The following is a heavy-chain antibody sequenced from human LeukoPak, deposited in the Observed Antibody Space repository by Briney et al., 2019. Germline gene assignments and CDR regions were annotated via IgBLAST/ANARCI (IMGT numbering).Heavy chain of an antibody. CDR2: INPYSGGT. D-gene: IGHD3-10*01. J-gene: IGHJ6*02. Sequence: ASVKVSCKASGYTFTNYYMHWARQAPGQRLEWMGWINPYSGGTDYAQKFQGRVTMTRDTSISTAYMEVSRLRPDDTAVYYCARPMVRGVIFDGMDVWGQGTTVTVSS. CDR1: GYTFTNYY. CDR3: ARPMVRGVIFDGMDV. V-gene: IGHV1-2*02.